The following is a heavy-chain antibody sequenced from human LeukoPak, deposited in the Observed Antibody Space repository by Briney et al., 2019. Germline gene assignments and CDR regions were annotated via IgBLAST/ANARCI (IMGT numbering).Heavy chain of an antibody. V-gene: IGHV1-18*01. Sequence: ASVTVSCKSSVYTFTSYGISWVRQAPGQGLEWMGWISAYNGNTNYAQKLQGRVTMTTDTSTSTAYMELRSLRSDDTAVYYCAREGYCSGGSCYLDAFDIWGQGTMVTVSS. CDR3: AREGYCSGGSCYLDAFDI. CDR2: ISAYNGNT. J-gene: IGHJ3*02. D-gene: IGHD2-15*01. CDR1: VYTFTSYG.